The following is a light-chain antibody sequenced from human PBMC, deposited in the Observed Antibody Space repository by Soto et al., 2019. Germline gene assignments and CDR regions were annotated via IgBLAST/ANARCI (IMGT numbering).Light chain of an antibody. CDR2: KAS. CDR3: KQYNTYWT. J-gene: IGKJ1*01. Sequence: DIQMTQSPSTLSASVGDRVTITCRASQSISSWLAWYQQKPGKAPKLLIYKASSLESGVPSRFSGSGFGTEFTLTISSLQPDDFATYYCKQYNTYWTFGQGTKVEIK. CDR1: QSISSW. V-gene: IGKV1-5*03.